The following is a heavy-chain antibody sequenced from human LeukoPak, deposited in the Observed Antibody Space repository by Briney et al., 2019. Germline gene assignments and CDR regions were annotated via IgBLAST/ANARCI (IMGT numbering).Heavy chain of an antibody. V-gene: IGHV1-18*01. J-gene: IGHJ4*02. Sequence: GASVKVSCKASGYTFDNYGISWVRQAPGQGLEWMGWISGYNRNTKYAQRLQGRVSMTTDTSTSTVYMELRSLRSDDTAIYYCARDGLRSEWSYFDYWGQGTLVTVFS. CDR1: GYTFDNYG. D-gene: IGHD3-3*01. CDR3: ARDGLRSEWSYFDY. CDR2: ISGYNRNT.